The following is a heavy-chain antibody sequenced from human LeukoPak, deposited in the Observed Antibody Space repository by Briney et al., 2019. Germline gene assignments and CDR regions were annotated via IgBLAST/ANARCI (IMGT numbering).Heavy chain of an antibody. D-gene: IGHD2-15*01. Sequence: GASVKVSCKASGYTFTSYYMHWVRQAPGQGLEWMGIINPSGSSTSYAQKFQGRVTMTRDMSTSTVYMELSSLRSEDTAVYYCARDGYFESGENTNYYYYYMDVWGKGTTVTVSS. J-gene: IGHJ6*03. CDR1: GYTFTSYY. V-gene: IGHV1-46*01. CDR3: ARDGYFESGENTNYYYYYMDV. CDR2: INPSGSST.